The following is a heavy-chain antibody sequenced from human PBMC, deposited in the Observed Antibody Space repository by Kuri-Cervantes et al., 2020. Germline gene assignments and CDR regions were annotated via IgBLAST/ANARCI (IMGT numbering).Heavy chain of an antibody. CDR3: AVEIPPTRTRYFDY. D-gene: IGHD1-14*01. V-gene: IGHV4-38-2*02. CDR1: DYSISNDSY. J-gene: IGHJ4*02. CDR2: IPYTGRT. Sequence: SETLSLTCTVLDYSISNDSYWGWIRQPPGKGLESIGIIPYTGRTCNNPSLKSRVTISVDTSKNQFSLKLSSVTAADTAVYYCAVEIPPTRTRYFDYWGQGTLVTVSS.